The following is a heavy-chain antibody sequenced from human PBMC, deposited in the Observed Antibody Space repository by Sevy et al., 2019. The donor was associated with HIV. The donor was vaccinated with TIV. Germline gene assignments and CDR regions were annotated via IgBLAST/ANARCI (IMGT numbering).Heavy chain of an antibody. Sequence: PGGSLRLSCAASGFTFSSYSMNWVRQAPAKGLEWVSSISSSSSYIYYADSVKGRFTISRDNPKNSLYLQMNSLRAEDTAVYYCARDRIGGGYYGMDVWGQGTTVTVSS. V-gene: IGHV3-21*01. D-gene: IGHD2-15*01. CDR3: ARDRIGGGYYGMDV. J-gene: IGHJ6*02. CDR2: ISSSSSYI. CDR1: GFTFSSYS.